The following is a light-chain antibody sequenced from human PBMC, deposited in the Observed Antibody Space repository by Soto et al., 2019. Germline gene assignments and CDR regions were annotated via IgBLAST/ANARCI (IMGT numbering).Light chain of an antibody. CDR1: GSDVGYNY. Sequence: QSALTQPASVSGSPGQSITISCTGTGSDVGYNYVSWYQQHPDKPPQLIIYDVINRPSGVSDRFSGSKSGNTASLTISGLQAEDEADYYCSSYTISSVRFGGGTQLTVL. CDR2: DVI. J-gene: IGLJ2*01. CDR3: SSYTISSVR. V-gene: IGLV2-14*01.